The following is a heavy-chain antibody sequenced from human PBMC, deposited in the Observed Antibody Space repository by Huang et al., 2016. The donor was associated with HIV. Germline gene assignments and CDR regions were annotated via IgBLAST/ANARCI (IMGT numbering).Heavy chain of an antibody. CDR1: GFPFNNHA. J-gene: IGHJ3*02. Sequence: QVQLVESVGGVVQPGRSLRLSCAASGFPFNNHAMHWFRQAPGKGLDWVAVISNDGSNNYYADSVKGRFTISRDSSKSTLFLHMTSLRTEDTAVYYCARAKDTWDAYDIWGQGTMVIVSS. CDR3: ARAKDTWDAYDI. D-gene: IGHD5-18*01. V-gene: IGHV3-30-3*01. CDR2: ISNDGSNN.